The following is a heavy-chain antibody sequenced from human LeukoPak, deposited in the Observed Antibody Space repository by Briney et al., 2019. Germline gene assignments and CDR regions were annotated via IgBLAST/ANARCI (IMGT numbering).Heavy chain of an antibody. D-gene: IGHD6-13*01. CDR1: GGSFSGYY. J-gene: IGHJ4*02. V-gene: IGHV4-34*01. CDR2: INHSGST. CDR3: ARTGDAIAAAGTIDY. Sequence: SETLSLTCAVYGGSFSGYYWSWIRQPPGKGLEWIGEINHSGSTNYNPSLKSRVTMSIDTSKNQFSLKLSSVTAADTAVYYCARTGDAIAAAGTIDYWGQGTLVTVSS.